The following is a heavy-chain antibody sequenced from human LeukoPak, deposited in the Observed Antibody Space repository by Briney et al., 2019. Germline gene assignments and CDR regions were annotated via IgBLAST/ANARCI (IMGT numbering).Heavy chain of an antibody. Sequence: NASETLSLTCAVYGGSFSGYYWSWIRQPPGKGLEWIGEINHSGSTNYNPSLKSRVTISVDRSKNQFSLKLSSVTAADTAVYYCARGGGYCSSTSCYNSWFDPWGQGTLVTVSS. CDR1: GGSFSGYY. CDR3: ARGGGYCSSTSCYNSWFDP. CDR2: INHSGST. D-gene: IGHD2-2*02. J-gene: IGHJ5*02. V-gene: IGHV4-34*01.